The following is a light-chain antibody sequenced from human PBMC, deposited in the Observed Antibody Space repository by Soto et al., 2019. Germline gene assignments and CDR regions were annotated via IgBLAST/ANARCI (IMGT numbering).Light chain of an antibody. Sequence: DIEMTQSPSSLSASVGDRVTITCRASQSISSYLNWYQQKPGKAPRLLIYAVSDLQSGVPSRFSGSGSGTDFTLTISSLQPEDFATYYCQQNYVTPLAFCYGTQVDIK. CDR1: QSISSY. J-gene: IGKJ3*01. V-gene: IGKV1-39*01. CDR3: QQNYVTPLA. CDR2: AVS.